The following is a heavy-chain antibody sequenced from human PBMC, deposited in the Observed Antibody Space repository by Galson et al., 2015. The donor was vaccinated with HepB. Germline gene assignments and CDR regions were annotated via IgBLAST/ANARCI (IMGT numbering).Heavy chain of an antibody. CDR3: ARDHGTDSSGYYYAHFDY. J-gene: IGHJ4*02. Sequence: SLRLSCAASGFTFSSYSMNWVRQAPGKGLEWVSYISSSSSTIYYADSVKGRFTISRDNAKNSLYLQMNSLRDEDTAVYYCARDHGTDSSGYYYAHFDYWGQGTLVTVSS. V-gene: IGHV3-48*02. D-gene: IGHD3-22*01. CDR1: GFTFSSYS. CDR2: ISSSSSTI.